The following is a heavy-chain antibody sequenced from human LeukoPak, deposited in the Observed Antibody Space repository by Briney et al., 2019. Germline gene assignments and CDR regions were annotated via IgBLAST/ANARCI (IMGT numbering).Heavy chain of an antibody. CDR3: AKDYSSGWSPNFDY. J-gene: IGHJ4*02. Sequence: GGSLRLSCAASGFTFSSYGMHWVRQAPGKGLEWVAVISYDGSNKYYADSVKGRFTISRDNSKNTLYLQMNSLRAEDTAVYYCAKDYSSGWSPNFDYWGQGTLVTVSS. CDR1: GFTFSSYG. V-gene: IGHV3-30*18. CDR2: ISYDGSNK. D-gene: IGHD6-19*01.